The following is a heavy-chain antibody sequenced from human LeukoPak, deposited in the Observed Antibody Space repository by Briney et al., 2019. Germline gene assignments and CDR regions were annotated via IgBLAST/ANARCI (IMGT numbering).Heavy chain of an antibody. CDR3: ARVCCTSTSSFDP. CDR1: GYSFTTYW. Sequence: GESLKISCKGSGYSFTTYWIGWVRQMPGKGPERMGSIYPGDSNTRYSPSFQGQVTISVDKSIDTAYLQWSSLKASDTAMYCCARVCCTSTSSFDPWGQGTLVTVSS. D-gene: IGHD2-2*01. CDR2: IYPGDSNT. J-gene: IGHJ5*02. V-gene: IGHV5-51*01.